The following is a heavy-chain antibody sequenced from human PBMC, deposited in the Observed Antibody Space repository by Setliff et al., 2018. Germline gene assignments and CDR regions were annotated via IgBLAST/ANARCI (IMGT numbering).Heavy chain of an antibody. V-gene: IGHV1-18*03. CDR2: ISGYNGNT. D-gene: IGHD6-13*01. CDR1: GYSFINYG. J-gene: IGHJ4*02. Sequence: GASVKVSCKTSGYSFINYGLSWMRQAPGQGLEWVGWISGYNGNTDYAQKFQGRVTMTTDTSTRTAYMELRSLRSEDMAVYDCARSGGSSWQTKLDYWGQGTLVTVSS. CDR3: ARSGGSSWQTKLDY.